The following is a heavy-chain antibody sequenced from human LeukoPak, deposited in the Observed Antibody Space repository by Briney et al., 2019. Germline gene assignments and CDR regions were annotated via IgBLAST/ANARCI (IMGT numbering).Heavy chain of an antibody. CDR2: ISLSGTDT. D-gene: IGHD5-12*01. J-gene: IGHJ3*02. CDR3: ARSARWLRAFAAFDI. Sequence: GGSLSLACAASGFTFNSYAMSWVRQAPGGGLGWVSSISLSGTDTYYADSVKGRYTIPRDNSKNTLSLQMNSLRAEDTALYYRARSARWLRAFAAFDIWGPGAMVTVSS. CDR1: GFTFNSYA. V-gene: IGHV3-23*01.